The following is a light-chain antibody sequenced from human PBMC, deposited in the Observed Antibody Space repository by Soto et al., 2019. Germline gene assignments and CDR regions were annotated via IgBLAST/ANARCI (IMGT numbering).Light chain of an antibody. J-gene: IGKJ2*02. CDR1: QSIVSY. Sequence: DIQMTQSPSSLSVSVGDRVTITCRASQSIVSYLNWYQQKLGKAPKLLIYTASNLQRGVPSRFSVTRSGTDFNLTISNLQPEDFATYYCQQSYSTPRTFGQGTKLEIK. CDR2: TAS. CDR3: QQSYSTPRT. V-gene: IGKV1-39*01.